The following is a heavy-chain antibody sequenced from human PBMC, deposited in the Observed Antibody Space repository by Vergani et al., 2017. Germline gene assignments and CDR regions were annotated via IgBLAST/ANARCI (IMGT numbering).Heavy chain of an antibody. Sequence: QVQLVQSGAEVKKPGSSVKVSCKASGGTFSSYTISWVRQAPGQGLEWMGWINPNSGGTNYAQKFQGRVTMTRDTSISTAYMELSRLRSDDTAVYYCARLSGSEGVDVWGKGTTVTVSS. CDR1: GGTFSSYT. CDR2: INPNSGGT. CDR3: ARLSGSEGVDV. V-gene: IGHV1-2*02. J-gene: IGHJ6*04. D-gene: IGHD1-26*01.